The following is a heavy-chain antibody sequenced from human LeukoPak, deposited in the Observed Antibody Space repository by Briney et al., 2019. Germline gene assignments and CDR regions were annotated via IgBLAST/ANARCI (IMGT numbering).Heavy chain of an antibody. Sequence: GGSLRLSCAASGFTFSSYAMSWVRQPPGKGLEWVSAISGSGGSKYYADSVKGRFTISRNNSKNTLHLQMNSLRAEFTAVYYCAKDKSIDYGGQGTLVTVSA. J-gene: IGHJ4*02. CDR2: ISGSGGSK. CDR3: AKDKSIDY. CDR1: GFTFSSYA. D-gene: IGHD6-6*01. V-gene: IGHV3-23*01.